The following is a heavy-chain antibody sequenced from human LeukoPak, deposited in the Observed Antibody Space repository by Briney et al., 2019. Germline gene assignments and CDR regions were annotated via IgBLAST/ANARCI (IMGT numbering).Heavy chain of an antibody. D-gene: IGHD3-22*01. CDR3: ARVRSSGYYFGLRGYFDY. V-gene: IGHV3-66*01. CDR1: GFTFSSYA. CDR2: IYSGGST. Sequence: GGSLRLSCAASGFTFSSYAMSWVRQAPGKGLEWVSVIYSGGSTYYADSVKGRFTISRDNSKNTLYLQMNSLRAEDTAVYYCARVRSSGYYFGLRGYFDYWGQGTLVTVSS. J-gene: IGHJ4*02.